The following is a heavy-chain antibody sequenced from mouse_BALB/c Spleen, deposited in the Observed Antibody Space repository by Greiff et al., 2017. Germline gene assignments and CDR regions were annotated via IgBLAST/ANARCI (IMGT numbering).Heavy chain of an antibody. CDR1: GYTFTDYE. V-gene: IGHV1-15*01. CDR2: IDPETGGT. CDR3: TRYGNYVEDY. J-gene: IGHJ2*01. Sequence: VQLQQSGAELVRPGASVTLSCKASGYTFTDYEMHWVKQTPVHGLEWIGAIDPETGGTAYNQKFKGKATLTADKSSSTAYMELRSLTSEDSAVYYCTRYGNYVEDYWGQGTTLTVSS. D-gene: IGHD2-10*02.